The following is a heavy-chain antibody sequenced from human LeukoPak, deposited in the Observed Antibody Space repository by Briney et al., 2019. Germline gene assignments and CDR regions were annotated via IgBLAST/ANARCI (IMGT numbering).Heavy chain of an antibody. CDR1: GFTFSSYA. D-gene: IGHD6-19*01. V-gene: IGHV3-64*01. CDR3: AKGPLIEVAGTTWDY. J-gene: IGHJ4*02. Sequence: GGSLRLSCAASGFTFSSYAMHWVRQAPGKGLEYVSAISSNGGSTYYANSVKGRFTISRDNSKNTLYLQMGSLRAEDTAVYYCAKGPLIEVAGTTWDYWGQGTLVTVSS. CDR2: ISSNGGST.